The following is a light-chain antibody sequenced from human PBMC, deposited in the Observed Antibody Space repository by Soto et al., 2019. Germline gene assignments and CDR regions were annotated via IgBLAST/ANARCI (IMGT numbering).Light chain of an antibody. CDR3: QQYNNWPSWT. V-gene: IGKV3-15*01. Sequence: EIVMTQSPATLSVSPGERATLSCRASQSVSSNLAWYQQKPGQAPRLLMYGASIRATGIPARFSGSGSGTEFTLTISSLQSEDFAVYYCQQYNNWPSWTFGQGTKVEIK. J-gene: IGKJ1*01. CDR2: GAS. CDR1: QSVSSN.